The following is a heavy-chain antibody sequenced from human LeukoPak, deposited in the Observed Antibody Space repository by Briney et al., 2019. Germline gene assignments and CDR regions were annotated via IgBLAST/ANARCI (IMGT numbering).Heavy chain of an antibody. V-gene: IGHV4-39*07. CDR1: GGSISSSSYY. D-gene: IGHD2-2*01. CDR3: ARQLPNNWFDP. CDR2: GYYSGST. J-gene: IGHJ5*02. Sequence: SETLSHTCTVSGGSISSSSYYWGWIRRPPGKGLEWIGSGYYSGSTYYITSLKSRATISVDTSQNQFFLKLSSVTAADTAVYYCARQLPNNWFDPWGQGTLVTVSS.